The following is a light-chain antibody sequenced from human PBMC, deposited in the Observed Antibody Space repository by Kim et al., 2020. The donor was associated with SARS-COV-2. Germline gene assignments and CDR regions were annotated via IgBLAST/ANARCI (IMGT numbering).Light chain of an antibody. Sequence: ASVGDRVTITCRASPCVNTYLACYQQKQGKVPKLLIYAAATLQSGVPSRFSGSGSGTDFTLTISNLQPEDVAIYYCQHYNTVPFTFGGGTKVDIK. CDR3: QHYNTVPFT. CDR2: AAA. J-gene: IGKJ4*01. V-gene: IGKV1-27*01. CDR1: PCVNTY.